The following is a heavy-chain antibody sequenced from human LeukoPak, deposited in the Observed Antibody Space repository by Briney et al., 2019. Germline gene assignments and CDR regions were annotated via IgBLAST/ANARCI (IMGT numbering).Heavy chain of an antibody. J-gene: IGHJ4*02. CDR2: ISSSTSTI. V-gene: IGHV3-48*03. D-gene: IGHD6-19*01. CDR1: GFTFSSYE. CDR3: AKAGEPLIAVAGQYYFDY. Sequence: GGSLRLSCAASGFTFSSYEMNWVRQAPGKGLEWVSYISSSTSTIYYADSVKGRFTISRDNAKNSLYLQMNSLRAEDTAVYYCAKAGEPLIAVAGQYYFDYWGQGTLVTVSS.